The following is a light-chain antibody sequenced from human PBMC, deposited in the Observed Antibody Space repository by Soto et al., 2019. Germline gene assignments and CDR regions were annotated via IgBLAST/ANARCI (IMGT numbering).Light chain of an antibody. V-gene: IGLV2-14*01. CDR1: ISDVGGYNY. CDR2: YVS. Sequence: QSVLTQPASVSGSPGQSITISCTGTISDVGGYNYVSRYQQTTCKAPKLMIYYVSNRPSGVSNRFSGYKSGTTASLTISGLQAEDEADYYCSSYTRSSTLYVFGTGTKVTVL. CDR3: SSYTRSSTLYV. J-gene: IGLJ1*01.